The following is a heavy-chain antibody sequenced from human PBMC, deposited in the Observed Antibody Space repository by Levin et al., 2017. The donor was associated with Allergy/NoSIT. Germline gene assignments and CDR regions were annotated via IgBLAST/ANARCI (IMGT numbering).Heavy chain of an antibody. J-gene: IGHJ6*02. V-gene: IGHV1-69*13. CDR1: GGTFSSYA. CDR2: IIPIFGTA. D-gene: IGHD2-2*02. Sequence: SVKVSCKASGGTFSSYAISWVRQAPGQGLEWMGGIIPIFGTANYAQKFQGRVTITADESTSTAYMELSSLRSEDTAVYYCARGQGEVVPAAIHPYYYYGMDVWGQGTTVTVSS. CDR3: ARGQGEVVPAAIHPYYYYGMDV.